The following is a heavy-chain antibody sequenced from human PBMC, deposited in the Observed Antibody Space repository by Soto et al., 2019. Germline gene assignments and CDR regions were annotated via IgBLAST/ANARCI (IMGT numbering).Heavy chain of an antibody. CDR2: IIPIFGTA. V-gene: IGHV1-69*13. CDR1: GGTFSSYA. CDR3: CRPAGPGYYYYGMDV. J-gene: IGHJ6*02. Sequence: SVKVSCKASGGTFSSYAISWVRQAPGQGLEWMGGIIPIFGTANYAQKFQGRVTITADESTSTAYMELSSLRAEDTAVYYCCRPAGPGYYYYGMDVWGQGTTVTVSS. D-gene: IGHD2-2*01.